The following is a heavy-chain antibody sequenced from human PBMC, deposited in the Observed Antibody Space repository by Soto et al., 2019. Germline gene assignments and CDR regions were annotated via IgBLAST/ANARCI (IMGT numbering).Heavy chain of an antibody. CDR2: IYWDEAS. V-gene: IGHV2-5*02. CDR1: GVSLTTSPGG. D-gene: IGHD6-13*01. Sequence: SGPTLLNPTKTLTLNCTFSGVSLTTSPGGVGGVRRPPGKAREWLAPIYWDEASRYSRTLTSRLTTTKDISKPQVVLTMTNMDPVDTATYDCAHRRRECSSPPGFDYWGRGTLVTVSS. CDR3: AHRRRECSSPPGFDY. J-gene: IGHJ4*02.